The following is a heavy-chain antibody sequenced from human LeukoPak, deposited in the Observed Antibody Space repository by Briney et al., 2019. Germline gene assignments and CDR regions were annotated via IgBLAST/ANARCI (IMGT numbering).Heavy chain of an antibody. CDR2: IIPIFGTA. Sequence: SVKVSCKASGGTFSSYAISWVRQAPGQGLEWMGRIIPIFGTANYAQKFQGRVTITTDESTSTAYMELSSLRSEDTAVYYCARGGYSYGLHVDYWGRGTLVTVSS. CDR1: GGTFSSYA. CDR3: ARGGYSYGLHVDY. J-gene: IGHJ4*02. D-gene: IGHD5-18*01. V-gene: IGHV1-69*05.